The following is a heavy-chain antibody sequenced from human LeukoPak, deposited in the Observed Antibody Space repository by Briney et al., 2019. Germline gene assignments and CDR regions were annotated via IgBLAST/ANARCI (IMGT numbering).Heavy chain of an antibody. CDR1: GGSISNYY. CDR3: ARLGGLYYYGSASYYSWFDP. V-gene: IGHV4-59*08. J-gene: IGHJ5*02. Sequence: SETLSLTCTVSGGSISNYYWSGIRQPPGKGLEWIGYIYYSGSTYYNPSLKSRVTISVDTSKNQFSLKLSSVTAADTAVYYCARLGGLYYYGSASYYSWFDPWGQGSLVTVSS. CDR2: IYYSGST. D-gene: IGHD3-10*01.